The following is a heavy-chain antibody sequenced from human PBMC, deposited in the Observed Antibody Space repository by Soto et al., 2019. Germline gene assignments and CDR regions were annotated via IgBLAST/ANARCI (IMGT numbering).Heavy chain of an antibody. CDR2: VYPGDSDT. Sequence: PGESLKISCKGSGYSFTSYWIGWVRQMPGKGLEWMGIVYPGDSDTRYSPSFQGQVTISADKSISTAYLQWSSLKASDTAMYYCARVHYDFWSGYYSVGPGYYYYGMDVWGQGTTVTVSS. CDR1: GYSFTSYW. V-gene: IGHV5-51*01. CDR3: ARVHYDFWSGYYSVGPGYYYYGMDV. J-gene: IGHJ6*02. D-gene: IGHD3-3*01.